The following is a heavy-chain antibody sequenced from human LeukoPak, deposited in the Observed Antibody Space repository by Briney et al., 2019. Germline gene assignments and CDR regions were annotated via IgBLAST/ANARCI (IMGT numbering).Heavy chain of an antibody. CDR2: IYYSGST. CDR3: AKGHCSGGSCYRGWFDP. CDR1: GGSISSYY. Sequence: SETLSLTCTVSGGSISSYYWSWIRQPPGKGLEWIGYIYYSGSTNYNPSLKSRVTISVDTSKNQFSLKLSSVTAADTAVYYCAKGHCSGGSCYRGWFDPWGQGTPVTVSS. V-gene: IGHV4-59*01. D-gene: IGHD2-15*01. J-gene: IGHJ5*02.